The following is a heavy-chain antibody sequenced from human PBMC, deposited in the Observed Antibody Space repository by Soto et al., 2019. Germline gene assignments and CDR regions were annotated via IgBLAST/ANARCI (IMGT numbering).Heavy chain of an antibody. CDR2: INSDGSST. CDR3: ARAPYPVFDC. Sequence: EVQLVESGGGLVQPGGSLRLSGAASGFSFSSYWMHWVRQVPGKGLVWVSRINSDGSSTSYADSVKGRFTISRDNAKNTLYLQMNSLRAEDTAVYFCARAPYPVFDCWGQGTLVAVSS. CDR1: GFSFSSYW. V-gene: IGHV3-74*01. J-gene: IGHJ4*02.